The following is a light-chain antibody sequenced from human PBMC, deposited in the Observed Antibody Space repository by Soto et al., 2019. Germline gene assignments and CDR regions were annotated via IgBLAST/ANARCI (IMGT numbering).Light chain of an antibody. CDR3: SSSAGIYHYLV. CDR1: SASVSTTYY. CDR2: STD. Sequence: QTVVTQEPSLSVSPGGTVTLTCGLKSASVSTTYYPSWYQQTPGQAPRTLIYSTDTRSSGVPDRFSGSKSGYTASLTVSGLQTEDEAFYYCSSSAGIYHYLVCGGGTKVTVL. J-gene: IGLJ3*02. V-gene: IGLV8-61*01.